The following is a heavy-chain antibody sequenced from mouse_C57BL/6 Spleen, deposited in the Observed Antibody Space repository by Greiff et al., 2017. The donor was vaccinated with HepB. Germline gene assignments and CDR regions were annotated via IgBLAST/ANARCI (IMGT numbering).Heavy chain of an antibody. V-gene: IGHV5-9-1*02. CDR3: TREDDYDDYAMDY. CDR2: ISSGGDYI. J-gene: IGHJ4*01. Sequence: EVMLVESGEGLVKPGGSLKLSCAASGFTFSSYAMSWVRQTPEKRLEWVAYISSGGDYIYYADTVKGRFTISRDNARNTLYLQMSSLKSEDTAMDYCTREDDYDDYAMDYWGQGTSVTVSS. CDR1: GFTFSSYA. D-gene: IGHD2-4*01.